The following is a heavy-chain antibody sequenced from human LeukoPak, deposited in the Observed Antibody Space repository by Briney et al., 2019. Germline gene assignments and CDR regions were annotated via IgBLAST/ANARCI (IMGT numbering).Heavy chain of an antibody. D-gene: IGHD3-16*01. J-gene: IGHJ6*03. CDR1: GFTFSSYG. CDR2: IRYDGSNK. Sequence: PGGSLRLSCAASGFTFSSYGMHWVRQAPGKGLEWVAFIRYDGSNKYYADSVKGRFTISRDNSKNALYLQMNSLRAEDTAVYYCAKDVRIGDRDLGYMDVWGKGTTVTVSS. CDR3: AKDVRIGDRDLGYMDV. V-gene: IGHV3-30*02.